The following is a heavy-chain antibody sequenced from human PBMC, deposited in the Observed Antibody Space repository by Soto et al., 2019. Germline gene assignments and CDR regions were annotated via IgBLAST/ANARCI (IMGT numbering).Heavy chain of an antibody. CDR1: GASISGFY. J-gene: IGHJ5*02. V-gene: IGHV4-4*07. Sequence: PSETLSLTCTVSGASISGFYWSWIRKSAGKGLEGIGRIYATGTTDYNASLKSRVMMSVDTSKKQFSLKLRSVTAADTAVYYCVRDGTKTLRDWFDPWGQGISVTVSS. D-gene: IGHD1-1*01. CDR3: VRDGTKTLRDWFDP. CDR2: IYATGTT.